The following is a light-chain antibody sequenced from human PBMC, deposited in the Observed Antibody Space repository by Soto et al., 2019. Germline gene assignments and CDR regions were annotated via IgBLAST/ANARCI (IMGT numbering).Light chain of an antibody. CDR1: QNIRID. CDR3: QQYTGPPTT. J-gene: IGKJ5*01. Sequence: EVMLRQSPATLSVSPGERVTLSCRASQNIRIDLAWYQQKPGQAPRLLIYGASTRAAGIPDRFSGSGSGTDFTLTITRLEPEDSAVYFCQQYTGPPTTFGQGTRL. V-gene: IGKV3-20*01. CDR2: GAS.